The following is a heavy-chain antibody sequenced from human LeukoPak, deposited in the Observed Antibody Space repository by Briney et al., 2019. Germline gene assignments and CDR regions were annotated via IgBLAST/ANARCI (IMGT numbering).Heavy chain of an antibody. CDR1: GFPFSSYW. CDR2: INSDGSST. CDR3: ARYSYGFAFDY. Sequence: GGSLRLSCAASGFPFSSYWMHWVRQAPGKGLLWVSRINSDGSSTSYADSVKGRFTISRDNAKNTLYLQMNSLRAEDTAVYYCARYSYGFAFDYWGQGTLVTVSS. J-gene: IGHJ4*02. V-gene: IGHV3-74*01. D-gene: IGHD5-18*01.